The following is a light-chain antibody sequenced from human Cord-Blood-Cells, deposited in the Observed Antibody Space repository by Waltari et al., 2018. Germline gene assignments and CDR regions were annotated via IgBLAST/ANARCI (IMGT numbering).Light chain of an antibody. Sequence: EVVLPQSPDTRSWSPGERATLSCRASQSVSSSYLAWYQQKPGQAPRLLIYGASSRATGIPDRFSGSGSGTDFTLTISRLEPEDFAVYYCQQYGSSPYTFGQGTKLEIK. CDR1: QSVSSSY. CDR2: GAS. J-gene: IGKJ2*01. V-gene: IGKV3-20*01. CDR3: QQYGSSPYT.